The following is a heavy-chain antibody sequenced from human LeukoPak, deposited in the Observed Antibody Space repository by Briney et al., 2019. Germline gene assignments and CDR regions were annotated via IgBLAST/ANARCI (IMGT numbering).Heavy chain of an antibody. V-gene: IGHV4-31*03. CDR2: IYYSGST. D-gene: IGHD2-8*01. CDR3: ARLYDSFRAFDI. J-gene: IGHJ3*02. Sequence: SETLSLTCSVSGGSISSGSYYWSWIRQHPGKGLEWIGYIYYSGSTYYNPSLKSRVTISVDTSKNQFSLKLNSVTAADTAVYYCARLYDSFRAFDIWGQGTIITVSP. CDR1: GGSISSGSYY.